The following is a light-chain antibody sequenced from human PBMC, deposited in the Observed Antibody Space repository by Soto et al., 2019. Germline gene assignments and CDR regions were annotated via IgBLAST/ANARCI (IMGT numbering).Light chain of an antibody. J-gene: IGKJ3*01. Sequence: DIQMTQSPSSLSASVGDRVTITCRASQSITSFLSWYQHKPGKAPKLLIYGASSLHRGVPSRFSGSGSGTDFTLTLSSLQPGDFATYYCLQTYRTPFTFGPGTTVDLK. CDR2: GAS. CDR3: LQTYRTPFT. V-gene: IGKV1-39*01. CDR1: QSITSF.